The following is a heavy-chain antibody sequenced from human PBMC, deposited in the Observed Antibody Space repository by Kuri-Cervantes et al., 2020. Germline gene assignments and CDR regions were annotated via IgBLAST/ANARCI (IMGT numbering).Heavy chain of an antibody. D-gene: IGHD5-24*01. Sequence: LRLSCTVSGGSISSGSYYWSWIRQPAGKGLEWIGRIYTSGSTNYNPSLKSRVTISVDTSKNQSSLKLSSVAAADTAVYYCARGMAVAPDYWGQGTLVTVSS. CDR2: IYTSGST. CDR3: ARGMAVAPDY. J-gene: IGHJ4*02. CDR1: GGSISSGSYY. V-gene: IGHV4-61*02.